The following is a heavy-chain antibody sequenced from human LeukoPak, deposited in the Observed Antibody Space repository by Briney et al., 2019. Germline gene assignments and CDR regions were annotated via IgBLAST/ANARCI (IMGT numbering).Heavy chain of an antibody. V-gene: IGHV1-2*06. D-gene: IGHD4-17*01. Sequence: ASVKVSCKASGYIFTGYYLHWVRQALGQGLEWTGRINPNTGGTDYAQKFQGRVTMTRDTSISTAYMEVSRLTSDDAAVYFCAISRDYGDYYFDSWGQGTLVTVSS. CDR2: INPNTGGT. CDR1: GYIFTGYY. J-gene: IGHJ4*02. CDR3: AISRDYGDYYFDS.